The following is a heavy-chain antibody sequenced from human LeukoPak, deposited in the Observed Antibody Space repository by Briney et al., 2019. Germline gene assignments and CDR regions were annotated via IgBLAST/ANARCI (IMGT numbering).Heavy chain of an antibody. J-gene: IGHJ6*02. CDR1: GYTFTSYG. V-gene: IGHV1-18*01. D-gene: IGHD2-2*01. CDR3: ARSGVPAAPNGMDV. CDR2: ISTYNGNT. Sequence: ASVKVSCKASGYTFTSYGISWVRQAPGQGLEWMGWISTYNGNTNYAQKLQGRVTMTTDASTSTAYMVLRSLRSDDTAVYYCARSGVPAAPNGMDVWGQGTTVTVSS.